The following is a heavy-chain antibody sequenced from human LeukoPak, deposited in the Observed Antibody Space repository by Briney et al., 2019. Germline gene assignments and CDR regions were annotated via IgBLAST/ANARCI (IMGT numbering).Heavy chain of an antibody. CDR3: ARGRLDMVVVPDATSYYYYYMDV. J-gene: IGHJ6*03. Sequence: SETLSLTCTVSGGSISSYYWSWIRQPAGKGLEWIGRIYTSGSTNYNPSLKSRVTMSVDTSKNQFSLKLSSVTAADTAVYYCARGRLDMVVVPDATSYYYYYMDVWGKGTTVTVSS. V-gene: IGHV4-4*07. CDR2: IYTSGST. CDR1: GGSISSYY. D-gene: IGHD2-2*01.